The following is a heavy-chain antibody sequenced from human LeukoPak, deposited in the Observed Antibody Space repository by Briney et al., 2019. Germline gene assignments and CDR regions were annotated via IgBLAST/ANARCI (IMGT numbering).Heavy chain of an antibody. CDR1: GFTFSSYA. CDR2: ISGSGGST. J-gene: IGHJ4*02. CDR3: AKDVRSDIAAAGKSC. D-gene: IGHD6-13*01. V-gene: IGHV3-23*01. Sequence: PGGSLRLSCAASGFTFSSYAMSWVRQAPGKGLEWVSAISGSGGSTYYADSVKGRFTISRDNSKNTLYLQMNSLRAEDTAVYYCAKDVRSDIAAAGKSCWGQGTLVTVSS.